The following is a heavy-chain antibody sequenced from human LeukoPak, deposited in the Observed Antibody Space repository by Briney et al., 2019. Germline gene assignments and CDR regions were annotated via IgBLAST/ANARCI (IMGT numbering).Heavy chain of an antibody. Sequence: GGSLRLSCAASGFTFSSYSMNWVRQAPGKGLEWVSSIGFNTISRYYADSLKGRFTISRDDAKNSLYLQMNSLRAEDTAVYYCASNFDYDSSTFYYWGQGTLVTVSS. CDR2: IGFNTISR. D-gene: IGHD3-22*01. V-gene: IGHV3-21*01. CDR1: GFTFSSYS. J-gene: IGHJ4*02. CDR3: ASNFDYDSSTFYY.